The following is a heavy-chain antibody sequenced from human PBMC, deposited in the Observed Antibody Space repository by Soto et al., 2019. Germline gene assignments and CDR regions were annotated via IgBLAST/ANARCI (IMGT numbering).Heavy chain of an antibody. V-gene: IGHV3-21*01. CDR1: GFTFSGDS. CDR2: ISSSSSYI. J-gene: IGHJ6*02. CDR3: ARQTEGTHHYGMAF. Sequence: PGGSLRLSYAASGFTFSGDSMNWVRHAPWKGQKLVSSISSSSSYIYYADSVKGLFTISRDNAKNSLYLQMNSLRAEDTTVYYCARQTEGTHHYGMAFWSRGTPV.